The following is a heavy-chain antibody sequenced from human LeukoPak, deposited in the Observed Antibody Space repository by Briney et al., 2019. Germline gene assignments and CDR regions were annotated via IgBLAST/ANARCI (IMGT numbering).Heavy chain of an antibody. Sequence: ASVKVSCKASGYTFTSYDINWVRQATGQGLEWMGWMNPNSGNTGYAQKFQGRVTMTRNTSISTAYMELSSLRSEDTAVYYCAREGLGNYDILTGYYYFDYWGQGTLVTVSS. D-gene: IGHD3-9*01. V-gene: IGHV1-8*01. CDR1: GYTFTSYD. J-gene: IGHJ4*02. CDR2: MNPNSGNT. CDR3: AREGLGNYDILTGYYYFDY.